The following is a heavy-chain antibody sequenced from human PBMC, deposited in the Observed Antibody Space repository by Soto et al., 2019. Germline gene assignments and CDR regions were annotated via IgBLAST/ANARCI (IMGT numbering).Heavy chain of an antibody. Sequence: PGGSLRLSCAASGFTFNIAAIHWVRQASGKGLEWVGLIRNKANGYATAYAASVRGRITVSRDDSKNMAFLEINSLKSEDTAVCHFARQGVALELDLWFQGTLVTVSS. J-gene: IGHJ5*02. CDR2: IRNKANGYAT. CDR3: ARQGVALELDL. V-gene: IGHV3-73*01. D-gene: IGHD1-7*01. CDR1: GFTFNIAA.